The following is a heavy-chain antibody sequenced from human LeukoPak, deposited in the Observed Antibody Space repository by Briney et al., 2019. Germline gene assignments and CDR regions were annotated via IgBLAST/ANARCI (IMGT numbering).Heavy chain of an antibody. CDR3: ARDRYDFWSGYSVRYFDY. CDR1: GGSISSGGYY. D-gene: IGHD3-3*01. Sequence: SQTLSLTCTVSGGSISSGGYYWSWIRQPPGKGLEWIGYIYHSGSTYYNPSLKSRVTISVDRSKNQFSLKLSSVTAADTAVYYCARDRYDFWSGYSVRYFDYWGQGTLVTVSS. CDR2: IYHSGST. J-gene: IGHJ4*02. V-gene: IGHV4-30-2*01.